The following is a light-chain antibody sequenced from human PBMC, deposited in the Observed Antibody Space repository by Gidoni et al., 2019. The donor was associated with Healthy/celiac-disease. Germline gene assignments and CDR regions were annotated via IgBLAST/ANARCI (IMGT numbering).Light chain of an antibody. CDR3: QQYGSSPWT. CDR2: GAA. Sequence: ELVLTQSPGTLPLSPGERATLSCRASQSLSSSYLAWYQQKPGQAPRPLIYGAASSATGIPDRFRGSGAGTDVTITISRLEPEDFAVYYCQQYGSSPWTFGQGTKVEIK. CDR1: QSLSSSY. V-gene: IGKV3-20*01. J-gene: IGKJ1*01.